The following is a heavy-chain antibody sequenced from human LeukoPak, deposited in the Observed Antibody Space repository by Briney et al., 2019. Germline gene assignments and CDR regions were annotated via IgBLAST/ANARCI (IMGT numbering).Heavy chain of an antibody. Sequence: SETLSLTCTVSGVSISSYYWSWIRQPPGKGLEWIGNIYYSGRTNYNHSLKSRVTISVDTSNNQFSLKLSSVTAADTAVYYCARSPPGITFGGVIVIDPTYFDYWGQGTLVTVSS. CDR3: ARSPPGITFGGVIVIDPTYFDY. CDR1: GVSISSYY. D-gene: IGHD3-16*02. J-gene: IGHJ4*02. V-gene: IGHV4-59*01. CDR2: IYYSGRT.